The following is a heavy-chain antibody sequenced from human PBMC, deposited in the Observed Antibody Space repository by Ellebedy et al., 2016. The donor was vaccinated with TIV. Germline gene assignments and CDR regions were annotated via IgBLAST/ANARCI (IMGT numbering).Heavy chain of an antibody. CDR2: ISYDGRNK. V-gene: IGHV3-30*04. CDR3: ARGRSSGWNVRLESFDY. D-gene: IGHD6-19*01. J-gene: IGHJ4*02. CDR1: AYTFSSYA. Sequence: GESLKISCAASAYTFSSYAMHWVRQAPGKGLEWVAVISYDGRNKYYADSVKGRFTISRDNSKITLYLQMNSLRTEDTAVYYCARGRSSGWNVRLESFDYWGQGTLVTVSS.